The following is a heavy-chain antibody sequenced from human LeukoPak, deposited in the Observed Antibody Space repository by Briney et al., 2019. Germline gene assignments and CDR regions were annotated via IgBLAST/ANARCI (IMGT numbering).Heavy chain of an antibody. CDR1: GFTFSSYA. CDR3: AKDRNTMIVVDPYDAFDI. V-gene: IGHV3-23*01. Sequence: PGGSLRLSCAASGFTFSSYAMSWVRQAPGKGLEWVSAISGSGGSTYYADSVKGRFTISRDNSKNTLYLQKNSLRAEDTAVYYCAKDRNTMIVVDPYDAFDIWGQGTMVTVSS. J-gene: IGHJ3*02. D-gene: IGHD3-22*01. CDR2: ISGSGGST.